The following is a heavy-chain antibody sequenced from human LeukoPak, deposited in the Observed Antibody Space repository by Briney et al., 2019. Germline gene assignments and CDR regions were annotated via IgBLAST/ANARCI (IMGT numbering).Heavy chain of an antibody. D-gene: IGHD6-19*01. J-gene: IGHJ4*02. CDR3: ARYSGGWPYYFDY. CDR2: ISDTGST. Sequence: SETLSLTCTVSGDSISIYYWSWIRQPPGRGLEWIGYISDTGSTSHNPSLKSRVAISLDTSKNQFSLNLRSVTAADTAVYSCARYSGGWPYYFDYWGLGTLVTVSA. V-gene: IGHV4-59*08. CDR1: GDSISIYY.